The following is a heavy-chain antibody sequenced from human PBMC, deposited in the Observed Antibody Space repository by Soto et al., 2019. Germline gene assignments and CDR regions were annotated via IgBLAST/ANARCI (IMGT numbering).Heavy chain of an antibody. CDR1: GYTFTSSG. CDR3: ARAFFYQGSDSRGYSFDAFDF. Sequence: QVQLVQSGAEVKKPGASVKVSCKASGYTFTSSGMSWVRQAPGQGLEWMGWISVHTGSSEYAQRFQGRVSMTTYRSTSTAYMELRSLRSDDTAVYYCARAFFYQGSDSRGYSFDAFDFWGPGTLVTVSS. CDR2: ISVHTGSS. D-gene: IGHD3-22*01. V-gene: IGHV1-18*01. J-gene: IGHJ3*01.